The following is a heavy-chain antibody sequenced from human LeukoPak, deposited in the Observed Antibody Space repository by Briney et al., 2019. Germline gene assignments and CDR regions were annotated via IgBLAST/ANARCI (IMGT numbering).Heavy chain of an antibody. CDR1: GFTFSSYA. Sequence: GGSLRLSCAASGFTFSSYAMHWVRQAPGKGLEWVAVISYDGSNKYYADSVKGRFTISRDNSKNTLYLQMNSLRAEDTAVYYCARAPIPKYSSSWSSSEYFQHWGQGTLVTVSS. D-gene: IGHD6-13*01. J-gene: IGHJ1*01. CDR3: ARAPIPKYSSSWSSSEYFQH. V-gene: IGHV3-30-3*01. CDR2: ISYDGSNK.